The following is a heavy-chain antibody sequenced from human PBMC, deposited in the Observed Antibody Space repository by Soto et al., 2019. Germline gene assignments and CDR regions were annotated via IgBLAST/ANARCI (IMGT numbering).Heavy chain of an antibody. CDR1: GYTFTGYY. J-gene: IGHJ2*01. CDR3: ARGHAYSSGWYWYFDL. CDR2: INPNSGGT. V-gene: IGHV1-2*04. D-gene: IGHD6-19*01. Sequence: ASVKVSCKASGYTFTGYYMHWVRQAPGQGLEWMGWINPNSGGTNYAQKFQGWVTMTRDTSISTAYMELSRLRSDDTAVYYCARGHAYSSGWYWYFDLWGRGTLVTVSS.